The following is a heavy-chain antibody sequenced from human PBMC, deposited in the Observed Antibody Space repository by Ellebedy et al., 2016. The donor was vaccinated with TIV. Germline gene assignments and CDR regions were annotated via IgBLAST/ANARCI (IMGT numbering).Heavy chain of an antibody. CDR3: ARDRGTEAWGGWFDP. Sequence: PGGSLRLSCAASGFTFSDHFMTWIRQAPGKGLEWVSYISTSGSTKFYADSVKGRFTISRDNAKNSLYLQMNSLRAEDTATYYCARDRGTEAWGGWFDPWGQGTLVTVSS. V-gene: IGHV3-11*01. CDR1: GFTFSDHF. CDR2: ISTSGSTK. D-gene: IGHD3-16*01. J-gene: IGHJ5*02.